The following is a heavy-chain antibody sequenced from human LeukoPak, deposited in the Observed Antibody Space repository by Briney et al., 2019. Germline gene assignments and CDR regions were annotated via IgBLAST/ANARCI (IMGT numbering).Heavy chain of an antibody. CDR2: INLSGST. D-gene: IGHD2-2*01. CDR3: ARGLVPAADHTWFDP. CDR1: GGSFSGYY. V-gene: IGHV4-34*01. Sequence: SETLSLTCAVYGGSFSGYYWSWIRQPPGKGLEWIGEINLSGSTNYNPSLKSRVTISVDASKNQFSLKLNSVTAADTAVYYCARGLVPAADHTWFDPWGQGTLVTVSS. J-gene: IGHJ5*02.